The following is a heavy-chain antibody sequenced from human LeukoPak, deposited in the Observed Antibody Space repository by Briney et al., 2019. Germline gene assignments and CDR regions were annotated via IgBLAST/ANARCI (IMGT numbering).Heavy chain of an antibody. J-gene: IGHJ5*02. CDR3: AREGKFYDILSGYSSAANWFDP. CDR2: ISAYNGKT. Sequence: ASEKVSCTASGYSFTTYGISWVREAPGRGIEWMGWISAYNGKTNYGKKFQGRVTMTTDTSTSTAYMELRSLSSDDTAMYYCAREGKFYDILSGYSSAANWFDPWGQGTLVTVSS. D-gene: IGHD3-9*01. CDR1: GYSFTTYG. V-gene: IGHV1-18*01.